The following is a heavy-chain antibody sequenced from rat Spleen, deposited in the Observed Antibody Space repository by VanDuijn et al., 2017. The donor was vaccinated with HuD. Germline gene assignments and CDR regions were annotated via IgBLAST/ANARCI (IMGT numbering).Heavy chain of an antibody. Sequence: EVQLVETGGGLVQPGKSLKLSCVASGFTFNNYWMTWIRQAPGKGLEWIASITHIGDGTYYLDSVKGRFTISRDDAKSTLYLQMNSLRSEDTATYYCTSLSMDAWGQGASVTVSS. CDR2: ITHIGDGT. CDR1: GFTFNNYW. CDR3: TSLSMDA. J-gene: IGHJ4*01. V-gene: IGHV5-31*01.